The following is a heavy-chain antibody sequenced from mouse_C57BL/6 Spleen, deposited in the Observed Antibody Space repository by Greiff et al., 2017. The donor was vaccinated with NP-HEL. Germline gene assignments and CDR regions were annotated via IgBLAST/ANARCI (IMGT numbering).Heavy chain of an antibody. V-gene: IGHV1-59*01. J-gene: IGHJ3*01. Sequence: QVQLQQPGAELVRPGTSVKLSCKASGYTFTSYWMHWVKQRPGQGLAWIGVLDPSDSYTNYNQKFKGKATLTVDTSSSTAYMQLSSLTSEDSAVYYCARAGTWAYWGQGTLVTVSA. CDR1: GYTFTSYW. D-gene: IGHD3-3*01. CDR3: ARAGTWAY. CDR2: LDPSDSYT.